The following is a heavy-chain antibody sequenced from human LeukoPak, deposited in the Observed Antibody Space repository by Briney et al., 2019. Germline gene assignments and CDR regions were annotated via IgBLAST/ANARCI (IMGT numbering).Heavy chain of an antibody. J-gene: IGHJ6*03. CDR1: GYSFTGYY. CDR2: INPNSGDT. V-gene: IGHV1-2*02. CDR3: ARGIMATNWIYYYYNYMDV. Sequence: ASVKVSCKASGYSFTGYYMHWVRQAPGQGLEWMGWINPNSGDTNFAQKFQGRVTMTRDTSISTAYMVLSRLRSDDTAVYYCARGIMATNWIYYYYNYMDVWGKGTTVTVSS. D-gene: IGHD5-12*01.